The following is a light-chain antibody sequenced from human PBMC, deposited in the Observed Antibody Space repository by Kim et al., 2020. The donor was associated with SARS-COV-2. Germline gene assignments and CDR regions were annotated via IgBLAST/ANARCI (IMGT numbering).Light chain of an antibody. Sequence: SYELTQPPSVSVSPGQTASITCSGDKLGDKYACWYQQKPGQSPVLVIYQDSKRPSGIPERFSGSNSGNTATLTICGTQAMDEADYYCQAWDSSTGVVFGG. CDR3: QAWDSSTGVV. J-gene: IGLJ2*01. CDR1: KLGDKY. V-gene: IGLV3-1*01. CDR2: QDS.